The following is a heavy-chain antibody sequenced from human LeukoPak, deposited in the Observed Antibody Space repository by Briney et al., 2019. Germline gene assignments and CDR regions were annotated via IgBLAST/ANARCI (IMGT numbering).Heavy chain of an antibody. Sequence: SETLSLTCAVSGGSISSSNWWSWVRQPPGKGLEWIGEIYHSGSTNYNPSLKSRVTISVDKSKNQFSLKLSSVTAADTAVYYCARIGSGDGVDNYVWGSYPEVDDAFDIWGQGTMVTVSS. J-gene: IGHJ3*02. V-gene: IGHV4-4*02. CDR1: GGSISSSNW. CDR3: ARIGSGDGVDNYVWGSYPEVDDAFDI. D-gene: IGHD3-16*02. CDR2: IYHSGST.